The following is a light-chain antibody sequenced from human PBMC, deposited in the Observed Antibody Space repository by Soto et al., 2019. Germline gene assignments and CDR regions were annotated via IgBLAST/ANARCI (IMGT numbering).Light chain of an antibody. CDR3: QSYDSSLSGYV. CDR2: DVS. V-gene: IGLV2-14*01. CDR1: SSNVGGFSY. Sequence: QSALTQPASVSGSPGQSITISCIGTSSNVGGFSYVSWYQQHPGKAPKLMIYDVSNRPSGVSNRFSGSKSGTSASLTITGLQAEDEADYYCQSYDSSLSGYVFGTGTKVTVL. J-gene: IGLJ1*01.